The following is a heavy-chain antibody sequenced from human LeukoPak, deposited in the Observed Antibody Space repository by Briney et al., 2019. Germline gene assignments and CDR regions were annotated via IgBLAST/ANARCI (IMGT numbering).Heavy chain of an antibody. CDR3: TKTTTGYSSGQYPGWPADH. CDR2: IFGSGGSA. V-gene: IGHV3-23*01. Sequence: PGGSLRLSCTASGFTFNNYAMYWVCQAPRKGLEWVAGIFGSGGSAHYADSVKGRFTISRDNSKNTVYLQMDSLRGGDTAVYYCTKTTTGYSSGQYPGWPADHWGQGALVTVSS. CDR1: GFTFNNYA. D-gene: IGHD3-22*01. J-gene: IGHJ4*02.